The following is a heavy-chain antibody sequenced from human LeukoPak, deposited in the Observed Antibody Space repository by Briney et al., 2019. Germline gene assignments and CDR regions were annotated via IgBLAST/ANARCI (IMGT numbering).Heavy chain of an antibody. V-gene: IGHV1-2*06. CDR1: GFTFTAYD. CDR3: ARDRLSAAGRGG. J-gene: IGHJ4*02. Sequence: GASVKVSCKASGFTFTAYDLHWVRQAPGHGPEWMGRINTNSGDTNYGQKFQDRVTMTRDTSITTVYMGLSRLTSDDTAVYYCARDRLSAAGRGGWGPGTLVTVSS. D-gene: IGHD6-13*01. CDR2: INTNSGDT.